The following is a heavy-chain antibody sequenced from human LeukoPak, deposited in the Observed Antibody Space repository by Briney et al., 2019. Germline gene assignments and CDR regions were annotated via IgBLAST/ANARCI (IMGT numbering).Heavy chain of an antibody. V-gene: IGHV4-61*01. CDR3: ARNRLYGSGSGDFDH. J-gene: IGHJ4*02. Sequence: SETLSLTCTVSGGSVSSGSYYWSWIRQPPGKGLEWIGYIYNSGSTNYNPSLKSRVTISVDTSKNQFSLKLNSVTAADTAVYYCARNRLYGSGSGDFDHWGQGTLVAVSS. D-gene: IGHD3-10*01. CDR2: IYNSGST. CDR1: GGSVSSGSYY.